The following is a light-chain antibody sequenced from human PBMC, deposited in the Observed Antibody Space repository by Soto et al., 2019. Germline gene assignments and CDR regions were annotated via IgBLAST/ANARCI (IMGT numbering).Light chain of an antibody. CDR1: SGSIASDY. CDR3: QSYDSRSWV. Sequence: NFMLTQPHSVSESPGKTVTISCTRSSGSIASDYVQWYQQRPGSAPTIVLYEDNQRPSGVPDRFSGSIDSSSNSASLTISGLKTEDEADYYCQSYDSRSWVFGGGTKVTVL. J-gene: IGLJ3*02. CDR2: EDN. V-gene: IGLV6-57*03.